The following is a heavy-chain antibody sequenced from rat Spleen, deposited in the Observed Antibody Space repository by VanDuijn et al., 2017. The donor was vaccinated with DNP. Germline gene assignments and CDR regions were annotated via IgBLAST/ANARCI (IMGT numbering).Heavy chain of an antibody. D-gene: IGHD1-9*01. V-gene: IGHV5-25*01. Sequence: EVQLVESGGGLVQPGRSLKLSCAASGFTFNNYYMAWVRQAPTKGLEWVASISPSGGSTYYRDTVKGRFPVSRDNAKSSLYLQMYRRRSEDTATYYCARRDTYYGFNWFAYWGQGTLVTVSS. CDR1: GFTFNNYY. CDR3: ARRDTYYGFNWFAY. CDR2: ISPSGGST. J-gene: IGHJ3*01.